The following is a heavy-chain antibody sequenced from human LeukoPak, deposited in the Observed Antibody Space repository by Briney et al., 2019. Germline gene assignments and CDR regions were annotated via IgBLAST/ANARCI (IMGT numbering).Heavy chain of an antibody. CDR1: GYTFISYG. CDR3: ARGAWEVRGVIRLDDAFDI. CDR2: ISAYNGNT. D-gene: IGHD3-10*01. V-gene: IGHV1-18*01. J-gene: IGHJ3*02. Sequence: ASVKVSCKTSGYTFISYGINWVRQAPGQGIEWMGWISAYNGNTNYAQKFQGRATMTTDTSTSTAYMELRSLRSDDTAVYYCARGAWEVRGVIRLDDAFDIWGQGTMVTVSS.